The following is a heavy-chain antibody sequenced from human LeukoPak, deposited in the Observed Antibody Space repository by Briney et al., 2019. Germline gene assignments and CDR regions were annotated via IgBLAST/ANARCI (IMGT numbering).Heavy chain of an antibody. CDR2: IRSKTKSGET. Sequence: GGSLRLSCSVSGFTFSDSAIHWVRHAAGKGLEWVGRIRSKTKSGETAYAASVKGRFTISRDDSKDTAYLQMNSLKPEDTAVYYCTSPAHDFDLWSGYYSLWGRGTQVTVSS. D-gene: IGHD3-3*01. V-gene: IGHV3-73*01. CDR1: GFTFSDSA. CDR3: TSPAHDFDLWSGYYSL. J-gene: IGHJ4*01.